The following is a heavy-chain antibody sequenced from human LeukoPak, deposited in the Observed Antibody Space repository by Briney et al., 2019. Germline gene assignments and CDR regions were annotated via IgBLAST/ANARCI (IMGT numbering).Heavy chain of an antibody. CDR2: IKQDGSEK. CDR1: GFTFSNYW. J-gene: IGHJ2*01. Sequence: PGGSLRLSCAAAGFTFSNYWMNWVRQAPGKGLEWVANIKQDGSEKNYVDFVKGRFTISRDNAKNPLDLQMNSLRAEDTAMYYCARARGDGYQWYFNLWGRGTLVTVSS. D-gene: IGHD5-24*01. CDR3: ARARGDGYQWYFNL. V-gene: IGHV3-7*01.